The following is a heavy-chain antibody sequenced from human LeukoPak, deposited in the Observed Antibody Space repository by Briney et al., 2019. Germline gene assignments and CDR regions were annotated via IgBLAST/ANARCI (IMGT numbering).Heavy chain of an antibody. Sequence: ASVKVSCKASGYTFTGYYMHWVRQAPGQGLEWMGWINPNSGGTNYAQKFQGRVTMTRDTSISTACMELSRLRSDDTAVYYCARGSYCSSTSCYGIDFDYWGQGTLVTVSS. J-gene: IGHJ4*02. V-gene: IGHV1-2*02. CDR2: INPNSGGT. D-gene: IGHD2-2*01. CDR1: GYTFTGYY. CDR3: ARGSYCSSTSCYGIDFDY.